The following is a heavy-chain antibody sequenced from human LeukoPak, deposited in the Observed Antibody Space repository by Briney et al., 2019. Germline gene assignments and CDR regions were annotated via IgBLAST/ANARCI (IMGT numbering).Heavy chain of an antibody. CDR3: ARDRYGGYVPSYFDY. Sequence: GGSLRLSCAASGFTFSSYSMNWVRQAPGKGLEWVSYISSSYSTMYYADSVRGRFTISRDNAKNSLYLQMNSLRDEDTAVYYCARDRYGGYVPSYFDYWGQGTLVTVSS. J-gene: IGHJ4*02. D-gene: IGHD5-12*01. CDR1: GFTFSSYS. V-gene: IGHV3-48*02. CDR2: ISSSYSTM.